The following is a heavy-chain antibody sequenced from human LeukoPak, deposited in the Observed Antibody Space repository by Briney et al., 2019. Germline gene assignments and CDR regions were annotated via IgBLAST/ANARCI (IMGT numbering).Heavy chain of an antibody. J-gene: IGHJ6*02. D-gene: IGHD3-10*01. CDR1: GLTFIDAW. CDR3: ARDGAVRGVNYYYYGMDV. Sequence: GGSLRLSCAASGLTFIDAWMAWVRQAPGKGLEWVSYISSSGSTIYYADPVKGRFTISRDNAKNSLYLQMNSLRAEDTAVYYCARDGAVRGVNYYYYGMDVWGQGTTVTVSS. CDR2: ISSSGSTI. V-gene: IGHV3-11*04.